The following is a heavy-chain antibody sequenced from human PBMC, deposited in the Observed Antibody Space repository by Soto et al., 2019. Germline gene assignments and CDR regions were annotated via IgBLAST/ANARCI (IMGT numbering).Heavy chain of an antibody. CDR3: ARESSSSISY. CDR1: GGSFSGYY. CDR2: INHSGST. V-gene: IGHV4-34*01. Sequence: PSETLSLTCAVYGGSFSGYYWSWIRQPPGKGLEWIGEINHSGSTNYNPSLKSRVTISVDTSKNQFSLKLSSVTAADTAVYYCARESSSSISYWGQGTLVTVS. J-gene: IGHJ4*02. D-gene: IGHD6-6*01.